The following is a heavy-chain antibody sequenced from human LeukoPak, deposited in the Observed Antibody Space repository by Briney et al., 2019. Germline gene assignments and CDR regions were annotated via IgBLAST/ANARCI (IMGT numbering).Heavy chain of an antibody. CDR2: INQDGTEK. CDR1: GFPFSTYW. J-gene: IGHJ4*02. V-gene: IGHV3-7*01. Sequence: GESLRLLCAASGFPFSTYWMSWVRQAPGKGLEWVANINQDGTEKYYVDSVKGRFTISRDYAKNSLYLQMNSLRVEDTAVYYCAKVAKYYYGPETYYFFEQWGQGTPVTASS. CDR3: AKVAKYYYGPETYYFFEQ. D-gene: IGHD3-10*01.